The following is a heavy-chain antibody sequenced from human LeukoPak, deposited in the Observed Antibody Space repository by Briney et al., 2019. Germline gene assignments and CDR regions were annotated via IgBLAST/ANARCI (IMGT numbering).Heavy chain of an antibody. CDR3: AIMHPYYDGSGYWVQ. Sequence: GESLRLSCAASGFTFGSYAMSWVRQAPGKGLEWVSGISTSGGSSSYADSVEGRFTISRDNPRNTLYMEMNSLRAGDTALYYCAIMHPYYDGSGYWVQWGQGTLVTVSS. V-gene: IGHV3-23*01. CDR1: GFTFGSYA. J-gene: IGHJ4*02. D-gene: IGHD3-22*01. CDR2: ISTSGGSS.